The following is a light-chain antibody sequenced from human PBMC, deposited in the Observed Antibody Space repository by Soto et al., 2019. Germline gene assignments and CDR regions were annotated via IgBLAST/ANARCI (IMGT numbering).Light chain of an antibody. V-gene: IGKV3-15*01. J-gene: IGKJ4*01. CDR1: QTVGKN. Sequence: EIVMTQSPATLSVSPGGRATLSCRASQTVGKNLAWYQQKPGQAPRLLMYGASTRATGVPNRVSGSGSGTDFTLTISSPQSEDVAVYYCQHYNNWPHLTFGGGTNVEL. CDR3: QHYNNWPHLT. CDR2: GAS.